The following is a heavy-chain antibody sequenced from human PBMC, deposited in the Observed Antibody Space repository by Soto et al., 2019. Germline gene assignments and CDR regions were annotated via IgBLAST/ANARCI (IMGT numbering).Heavy chain of an antibody. J-gene: IGHJ4*02. V-gene: IGHV3-74*01. CDR1: GFSLSSYW. D-gene: IGHD7-27*01. CDR2: INGDGSST. CDR3: TRDLNWGQTDY. Sequence: GGSLRLSCAASGFSLSSYWMYWVRQAPGKGLVWVSRINGDGSSTTYADSVQGRFTISRDNAKNTVYLQINSLRTEDTAVYYCTRDLNWGQTDYWGPGTLVTVS.